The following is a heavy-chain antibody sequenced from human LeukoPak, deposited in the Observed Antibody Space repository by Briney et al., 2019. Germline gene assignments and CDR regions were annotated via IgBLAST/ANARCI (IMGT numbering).Heavy chain of an antibody. CDR1: GFTFSSYA. Sequence: PGGSLRLSCAASGFTFSSYAMHWVRQAPGKGLEWVAVISYDGSNKYYADSVKGRFTISRDNSKNTLYLQMNSLRAEDTAVYYCAKDSSVKKALMHYYYMDVWGKGTTVTVSS. V-gene: IGHV3-30-3*01. J-gene: IGHJ6*03. D-gene: IGHD4-23*01. CDR3: AKDSSVKKALMHYYYMDV. CDR2: ISYDGSNK.